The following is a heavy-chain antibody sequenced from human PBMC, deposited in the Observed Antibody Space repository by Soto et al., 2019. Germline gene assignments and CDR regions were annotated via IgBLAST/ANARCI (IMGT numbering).Heavy chain of an antibody. D-gene: IGHD3-16*01. Sequence: QVQLVQSGAEVKKPGSSVKVSCKVSGGSFREYAISWVRQAPGQGLEWMGGIIPMFGTPNYAQKFQGRVTNIADESTSTGYMEVSSLPSAAAAVYYCARDSTAMITTSFDYWGQGTLVTVSS. J-gene: IGHJ4*02. CDR2: IIPMFGTP. V-gene: IGHV1-69*01. CDR3: ARDSTAMITTSFDY. CDR1: GGSFREYA.